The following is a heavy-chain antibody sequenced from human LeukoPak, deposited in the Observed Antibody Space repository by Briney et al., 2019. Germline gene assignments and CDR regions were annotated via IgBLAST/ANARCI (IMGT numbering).Heavy chain of an antibody. V-gene: IGHV1-69*13. D-gene: IGHD6-13*01. CDR3: ARGATQSGGSWYLNY. CDR1: GGTFSSYA. J-gene: IGHJ4*02. CDR2: IIPIFGTA. Sequence: SVKVSCKASGGTFSSYAISWVRQAPGQGLEWMGGIIPIFGTANYAQKFQGRVTITADESTSTAYMELSSLRSEGTAVYYCARGATQSGGSWYLNYWGQGTLVTVSS.